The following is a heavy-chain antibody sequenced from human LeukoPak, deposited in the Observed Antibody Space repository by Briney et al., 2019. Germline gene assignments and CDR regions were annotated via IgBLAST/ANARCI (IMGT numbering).Heavy chain of an antibody. V-gene: IGHV4-34*01. CDR3: ARRKVLRYFDWLLYGHFDY. CDR1: GFTFSSYS. D-gene: IGHD3-9*01. CDR2: INHSGST. J-gene: IGHJ4*02. Sequence: GSLRLSCAASGFTFSSYSMNWIRQPPGKGLEWIGEINHSGSTNYNPSLKSRVTISVDTSKNQFSLKLSSVTAADTAVYYCARRKVLRYFDWLLYGHFDYWGQGTLVTVSS.